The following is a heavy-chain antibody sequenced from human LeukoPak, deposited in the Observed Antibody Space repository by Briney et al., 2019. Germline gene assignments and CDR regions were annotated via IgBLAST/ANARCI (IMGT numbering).Heavy chain of an antibody. D-gene: IGHD6-13*01. CDR2: ISSSSSYI. J-gene: IGHJ3*02. Sequence: GGSLRLSCAASGFTFSSYSMNWVRQAPGKGLEWVSSISSSSSYIYYADSVKGRFTISRDNAKNSLYLQMNSLRAEDTAVYYCARDGYSSSWRYAFDIWGQGTMVTVSS. CDR3: ARDGYSSSWRYAFDI. V-gene: IGHV3-21*01. CDR1: GFTFSSYS.